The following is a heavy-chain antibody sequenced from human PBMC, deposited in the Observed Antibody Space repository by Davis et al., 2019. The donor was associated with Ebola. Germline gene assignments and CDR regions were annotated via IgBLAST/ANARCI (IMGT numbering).Heavy chain of an antibody. CDR1: GGTFSNYT. Sequence: AASVKVSCKASGGTFSNYTFHWVRQAPGQGLEWMGRVIPILGTADYAQRFQGRVTITADTSTNTAYMELSRLRSDDTAMYYCTRGKWFDPWGQGTLVAVSS. J-gene: IGHJ5*02. CDR3: TRGKWFDP. CDR2: VIPILGTA. V-gene: IGHV1-69*08.